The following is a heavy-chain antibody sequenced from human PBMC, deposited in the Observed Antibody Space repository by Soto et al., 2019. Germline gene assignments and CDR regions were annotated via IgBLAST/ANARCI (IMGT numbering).Heavy chain of an antibody. Sequence: EVQLVESAGGLVKPGGSLRLSCVASGFSFNEAWMNWVRQAPGEGLEWVGRIKTSAGGGATDYAAPVQGRFTISRDDSKNALYLHMNSLITEDTAIYYCTTVSVVGNWGQGTTVTVSS. CDR1: GFSFNEAW. CDR3: TTVSVVGN. V-gene: IGHV3-15*07. CDR2: IKTSAGGGAT. D-gene: IGHD1-26*01. J-gene: IGHJ6*02.